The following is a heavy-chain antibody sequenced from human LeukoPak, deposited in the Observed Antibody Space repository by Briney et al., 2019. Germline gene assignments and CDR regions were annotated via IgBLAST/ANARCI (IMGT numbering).Heavy chain of an antibody. CDR2: IYSGGSI. CDR1: GFTLSSNY. D-gene: IGHD1-14*01. J-gene: IGHJ6*02. Sequence: GGSLRLSCAASGFTLSSNYMSWVRQAPGKGLEWVSVIYSGGSIYYADSVKGRFTISRDNSKNTLYLQMNSLRAEDTAVDYCARVPGHYGMDVWGQGTTVTVSS. V-gene: IGHV3-53*01. CDR3: ARVPGHYGMDV.